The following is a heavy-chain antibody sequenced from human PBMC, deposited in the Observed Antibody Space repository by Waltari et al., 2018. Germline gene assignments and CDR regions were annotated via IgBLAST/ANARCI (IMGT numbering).Heavy chain of an antibody. CDR2: ISGSGGST. J-gene: IGHJ4*02. Sequence: EVQLVESGGGLVQPGGSLRLSCAASGFTFSSSAMSWVRQAPGKGLEWVSAISGSGGSTYYADSVKGRFTISRDNSKNTLYLQMNSLRAEDTAVYYCAKDRDPLTGIFPSYFDYWGQGTLVTVSS. V-gene: IGHV3-23*04. D-gene: IGHD7-27*01. CDR3: AKDRDPLTGIFPSYFDY. CDR1: GFTFSSSA.